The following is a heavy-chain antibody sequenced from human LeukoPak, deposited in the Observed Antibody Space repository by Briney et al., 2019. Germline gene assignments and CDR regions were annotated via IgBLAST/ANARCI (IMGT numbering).Heavy chain of an antibody. CDR3: ARHGYYYSSGHLFDS. Sequence: SETLSLTCTFSGGSISSNTYYWAWIRQPPGKGLEWIGTISYSGSSYYNPSLNSRVTISVDTSKNQFFLNLTSVTATDTALYYCARHGYYYSSGHLFDSWGQGTLVTVSS. J-gene: IGHJ4*02. CDR1: GGSISSNTYY. V-gene: IGHV4-39*01. D-gene: IGHD3-10*01. CDR2: ISYSGSS.